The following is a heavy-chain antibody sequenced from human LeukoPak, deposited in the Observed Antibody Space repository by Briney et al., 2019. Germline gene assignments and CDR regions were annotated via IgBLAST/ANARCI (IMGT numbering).Heavy chain of an antibody. CDR1: GFTFRSYA. CDR3: AKDRGANDAFDI. CDR2: ISGSGGST. V-gene: IGHV3-23*01. J-gene: IGHJ3*02. Sequence: PGGSLRLSCAASGFTFRSYAMSWVRQAPGKGREWVSAISGSGGSTYYADSVKGRFTISSDNSKNTLYLQMNSLRAEDTAVYYCAKDRGANDAFDIWGQGTMVTVSS. D-gene: IGHD1-26*01.